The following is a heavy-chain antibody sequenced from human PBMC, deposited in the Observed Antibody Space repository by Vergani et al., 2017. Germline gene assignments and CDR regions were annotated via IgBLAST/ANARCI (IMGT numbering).Heavy chain of an antibody. CDR3: AKNPGISTTRHYYAMDV. CDR1: GFKFSDLY. CDR2: ISPGASTV. J-gene: IGHJ6*02. D-gene: IGHD1-1*01. Sequence: LEESGGGSVKPGGSLSLSCAASGFKFSDLYMSWIRQAPGKGLEWVSHISPGASTVSYTDSVTGRSTGSRDNGNNSLTLDMTTLRVEDTSVYYCAKNPGISTTRHYYAMDVWGQGTTVTVSS. V-gene: IGHV3-11*04.